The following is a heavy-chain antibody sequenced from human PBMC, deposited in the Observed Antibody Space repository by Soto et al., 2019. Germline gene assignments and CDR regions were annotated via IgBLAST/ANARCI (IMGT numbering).Heavy chain of an antibody. CDR1: GGTFNSYS. CDR2: IIPIFGTA. J-gene: IGHJ4*02. V-gene: IGHV1-69*01. Sequence: QVQLVQSGAEVKKPGSSVKVSCKASGGTFNSYSISWVRQAPGQGLEWMGGIIPIFGTANYAQKFQGRVTITADESTSTAYMELSSLRSEDTAMYYCACPHSGYDWAFDFWGQGTLVTVSS. CDR3: ACPHSGYDWAFDF. D-gene: IGHD5-12*01.